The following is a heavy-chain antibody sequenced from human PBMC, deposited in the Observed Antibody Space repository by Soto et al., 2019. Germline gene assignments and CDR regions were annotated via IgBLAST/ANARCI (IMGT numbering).Heavy chain of an antibody. CDR3: AREQGYGASRGYYYYGMDV. D-gene: IGHD1-1*01. V-gene: IGHV1-69*13. J-gene: IGHJ6*02. CDR1: GGTFSSYA. Sequence: GASVKVSCKASGGTFSSYAISWVRQAPGQGLEWMGGIIPIFGTANYAQKFQGRVTITADESTSTAYMELSSLRSEDTAVYYCAREQGYGASRGYYYYGMDVWGQGTTVTVSS. CDR2: IIPIFGTA.